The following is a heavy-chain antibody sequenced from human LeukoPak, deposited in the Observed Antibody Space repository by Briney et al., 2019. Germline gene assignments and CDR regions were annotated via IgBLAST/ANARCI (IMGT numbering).Heavy chain of an antibody. D-gene: IGHD1-26*01. CDR3: AREARGSGRDFDY. CDR2: IIPIFGTA. Sequence: SVKVSCKASGGTFSSYAISWVRQAPGQGLEWMGGIIPIFGTANYAQKFQGRVTITADESTSTAYMELSSLRSEDTAVYFCAREARGSGRDFDYWGQGILVTVSS. V-gene: IGHV1-69*13. CDR1: GGTFSSYA. J-gene: IGHJ4*02.